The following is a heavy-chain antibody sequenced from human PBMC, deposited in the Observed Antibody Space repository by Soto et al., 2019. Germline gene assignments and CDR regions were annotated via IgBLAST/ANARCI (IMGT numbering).Heavy chain of an antibody. CDR1: GFTFSSYA. Sequence: QVQLVESGGGVVQPGRSLRLSCAASGFTFSSYAMHWVRQAPGKGLEWVAVISYDGSNKYYADSVKGRFTISRDNSKNTLYLQMNSLRAEDTAVYYCARDGPGYYDSSGYLGYWGQGTLVTVSS. J-gene: IGHJ4*02. CDR2: ISYDGSNK. CDR3: ARDGPGYYDSSGYLGY. D-gene: IGHD3-22*01. V-gene: IGHV3-30-3*01.